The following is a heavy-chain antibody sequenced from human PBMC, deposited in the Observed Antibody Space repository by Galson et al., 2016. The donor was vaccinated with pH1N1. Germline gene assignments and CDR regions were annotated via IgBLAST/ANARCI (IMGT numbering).Heavy chain of an antibody. Sequence: SLRLSCAASGFTFSNYWMHWVRQVPGKGLEWVANIEEDGSETYYVDSVRGRFTISRDSAKNSLYLQMNSLRDEDTAVYYCARAIGAADSLWGQGTLVTVSS. CDR1: GFTFSNYW. J-gene: IGHJ4*02. D-gene: IGHD6-13*01. CDR3: ARAIGAADSL. V-gene: IGHV3-7*04. CDR2: IEEDGSET.